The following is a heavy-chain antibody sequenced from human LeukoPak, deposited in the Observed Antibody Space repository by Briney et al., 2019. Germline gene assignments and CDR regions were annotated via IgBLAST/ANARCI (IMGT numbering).Heavy chain of an antibody. D-gene: IGHD6-6*01. J-gene: IGHJ3*02. CDR1: GGSISSGSYY. CDR3: ARAQGQLAHDAFDI. CDR2: INHSGST. Sequence: SQTLSLTSTVSGGSISSGSYYWSWIRQPPGKGLEWIGEINHSGSTNYNPSLKSRVTISVDTSKNQFSLKLSSVTAADTAVYYCARAQGQLAHDAFDIWGQGTMVTVSS. V-gene: IGHV4-39*07.